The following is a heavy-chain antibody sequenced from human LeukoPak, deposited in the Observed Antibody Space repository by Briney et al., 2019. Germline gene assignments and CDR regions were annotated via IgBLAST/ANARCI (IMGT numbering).Heavy chain of an antibody. CDR2: IYTSGST. CDR3: ARGTRTVGATLAPYYFDY. J-gene: IGHJ4*02. D-gene: IGHD1-26*01. V-gene: IGHV4-4*07. Sequence: SETLSLTCTVSGGSISSYYWSWIRQPAGKGLEWIGRIYTSGSTNYNPSLKSRVTMSVDTSKNQFSLKLSSVTAADTAVYYCARGTRTVGATLAPYYFDYWGQGTLVTVSS. CDR1: GGSISSYY.